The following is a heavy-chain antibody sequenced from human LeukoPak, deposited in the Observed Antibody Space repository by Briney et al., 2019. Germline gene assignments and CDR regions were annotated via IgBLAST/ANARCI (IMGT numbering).Heavy chain of an antibody. D-gene: IGHD3-22*01. Sequence: GGSLRLSCAASGFIFSSYAMSWVRQAPGKGLEWVSAISGSGGSTYYADSVKGRFTISRDNSKNTLSLQMNSLRAEDTAVYYCAKDGDYYDSGGYSPFFDYWGQGTLVTVSS. V-gene: IGHV3-23*01. CDR1: GFIFSSYA. CDR2: ISGSGGST. CDR3: AKDGDYYDSGGYSPFFDY. J-gene: IGHJ4*02.